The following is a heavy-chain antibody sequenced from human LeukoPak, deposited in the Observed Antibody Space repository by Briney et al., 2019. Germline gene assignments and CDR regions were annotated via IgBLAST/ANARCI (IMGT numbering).Heavy chain of an antibody. Sequence: ASVKVSCKASGYTFTAYYMHWVRQAPGQGLEWMGLINPNSGSTNYAQKFQGRFTMTRDTSISTAYMELSRLRSDDTAVYCCARDRGYCSSTSCYSDWFDIWGQGTLVTVSS. D-gene: IGHD2-2*01. J-gene: IGHJ5*02. CDR3: ARDRGYCSSTSCYSDWFDI. V-gene: IGHV1-2*02. CDR1: GYTFTAYY. CDR2: INPNSGST.